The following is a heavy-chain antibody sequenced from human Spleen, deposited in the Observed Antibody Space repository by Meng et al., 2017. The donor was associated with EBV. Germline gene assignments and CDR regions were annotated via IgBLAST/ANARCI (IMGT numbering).Heavy chain of an antibody. CDR3: ARVGYFYGARYYFDY. CDR2: IYHSGST. J-gene: IGHJ4*02. Sequence: QVQLQAPGPVLIRPSGTLSLTCDVSGGSISSNNWWSWVRQPPGKGLEWIGEIYHSGSTNYNASLKSRVIISVDKSKNQFSLKLSSVTAADTAVYYCARVGYFYGARYYFDYWGQGTLVTVSS. V-gene: IGHV4-4*02. D-gene: IGHD4/OR15-4a*01. CDR1: GGSISSNNW.